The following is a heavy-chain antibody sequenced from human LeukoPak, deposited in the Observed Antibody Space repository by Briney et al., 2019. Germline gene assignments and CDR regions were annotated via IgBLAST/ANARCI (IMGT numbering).Heavy chain of an antibody. V-gene: IGHV3-30*04. J-gene: IGHJ2*01. CDR3: ARSLIPGRWYFDL. Sequence: GGSLRLSCAVSGFTFSSFPFHWVRQAPGKGLERVAAISTDGSYKYHGDSVKGRFTIYRDNPMNTLYLQMNGLRPDDTAVYYCARSLIPGRWYFDLWGRGTLVTVSS. CDR1: GFTFSSFP. D-gene: IGHD3-16*01. CDR2: ISTDGSYK.